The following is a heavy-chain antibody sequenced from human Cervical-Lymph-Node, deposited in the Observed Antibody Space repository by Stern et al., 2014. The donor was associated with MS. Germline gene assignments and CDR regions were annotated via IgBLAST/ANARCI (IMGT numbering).Heavy chain of an antibody. CDR1: GGSLRSYY. Sequence: QVQLQESGPGLVKPSETLSLTCTVSGGSLRSYYWNWIRQAPGKGLEWLGFIYYTWCVNYISYLASLVAMSVATSKNQFSLTVSSVTAADTAVYYCAREGEYCSGSRCYPFLDYWGQGTLVTVSS. J-gene: IGHJ4*02. CDR3: AREGEYCSGSRCYPFLDY. CDR2: IYYTWCV. V-gene: IGHV4-59*01. D-gene: IGHD2-15*01.